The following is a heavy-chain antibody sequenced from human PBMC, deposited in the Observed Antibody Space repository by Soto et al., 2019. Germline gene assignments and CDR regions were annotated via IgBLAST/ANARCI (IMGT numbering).Heavy chain of an antibody. CDR2: MKPNSANA. CDR1: GYIFTSYD. Sequence: QVQLVQSGAEVKKPGASVKVSCKASGYIFTSYDMNWVRQASGQGLEWMGWMKPNSANAGYAQKFQGRVTMTRDNPINPAYMELSSLTSEDPAVYFCAKVSGRNSRPYYYFGMDVWGQGTTVTVSS. D-gene: IGHD4-4*01. V-gene: IGHV1-8*01. J-gene: IGHJ6*02. CDR3: AKVSGRNSRPYYYFGMDV.